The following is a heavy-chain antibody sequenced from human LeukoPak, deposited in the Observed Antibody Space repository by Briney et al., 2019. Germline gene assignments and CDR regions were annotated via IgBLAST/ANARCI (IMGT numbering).Heavy chain of an antibody. CDR1: GYTFTGYY. V-gene: IGHV1-2*06. J-gene: IGHJ3*02. CDR2: INPNSGGT. CDR3: ARVGEVYYYGPTDAFDI. D-gene: IGHD3-10*01. Sequence: ASVKVSCKASGYTFTGYYMHWVRRAPGQGLEWMGRINPNSGGTNYAQKFQGRVTMTRDTSISTAYMELSRLRSDDTAVYYCARVGEVYYYGPTDAFDIWGQGTMVTVSS.